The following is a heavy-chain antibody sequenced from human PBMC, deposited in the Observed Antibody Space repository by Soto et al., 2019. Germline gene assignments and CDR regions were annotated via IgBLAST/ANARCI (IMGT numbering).Heavy chain of an antibody. CDR2: ISGSGGST. D-gene: IGHD2-8*01. CDR1: GFTFSSYA. Sequence: GGSLRLSCAASGFTFSSYAMSWVRQAPGKGLEWVSAISGSGGSTYYADSVKGRFTISRDNSKNTLYLQMNSLRAEDTAVYYCAKGLYCTNGVCYVGRFAAFDIWGQGTMVTVSS. CDR3: AKGLYCTNGVCYVGRFAAFDI. V-gene: IGHV3-23*01. J-gene: IGHJ3*02.